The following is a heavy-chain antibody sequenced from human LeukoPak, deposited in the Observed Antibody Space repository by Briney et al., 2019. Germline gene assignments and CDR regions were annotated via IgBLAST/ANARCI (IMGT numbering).Heavy chain of an antibody. V-gene: IGHV4-34*01. CDR2: INHSGST. J-gene: IGHJ5*02. D-gene: IGHD6-19*01. Sequence: SETLSLTCAVYGGSFSGYYWSWIRQPPGKGLEWIGEINHSGSTNYNPSLKSRVTISVDTSKNQFSLKLSSVTAADTAVYHCARVAHKAGTRPWGQGTLVTVSS. CDR1: GGSFSGYY. CDR3: ARVAHKAGTRP.